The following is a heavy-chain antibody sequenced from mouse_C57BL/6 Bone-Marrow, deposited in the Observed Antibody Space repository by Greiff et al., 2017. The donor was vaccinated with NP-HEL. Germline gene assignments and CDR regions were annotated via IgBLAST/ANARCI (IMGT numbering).Heavy chain of an antibody. CDR3: ASDHLDDGYYGWFAY. Sequence: EVQLKQSGPELVKPGASVKISCKASGYSFTDYNMNWVKQSNGKSLEWIGVINPNYGTTSYNQKFKGKATLTVDQSSSTAYMQLNSLTSEDSAVYYCASDHLDDGYYGWFAYWGQGTLVTVSA. D-gene: IGHD2-3*01. CDR2: INPNYGTT. CDR1: GYSFTDYN. J-gene: IGHJ3*01. V-gene: IGHV1-39*01.